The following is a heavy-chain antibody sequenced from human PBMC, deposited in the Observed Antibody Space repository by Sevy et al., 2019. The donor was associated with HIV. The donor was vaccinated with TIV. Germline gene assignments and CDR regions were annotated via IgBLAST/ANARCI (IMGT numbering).Heavy chain of an antibody. D-gene: IGHD1-1*01. CDR2: IYSGGAT. Sequence: GGSLRLSCAVSGLTVSSNYMSWVRQTPGKGLEWVSLIYSGGATYYADSVNGRFTIPGDDSKNTLYLQMDSLRAEDTAVYYCARGGLDNNWFRFFDYRGRGTLVTVS. J-gene: IGHJ4*02. CDR1: GLTVSSNY. V-gene: IGHV3-53*01. CDR3: ARGGLDNNWFRFFDY.